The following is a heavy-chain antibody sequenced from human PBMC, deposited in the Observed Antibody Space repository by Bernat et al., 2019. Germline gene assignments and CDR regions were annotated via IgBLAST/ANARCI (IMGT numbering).Heavy chain of an antibody. D-gene: IGHD3-9*01. CDR1: GFTFSSYG. J-gene: IGHJ6*02. CDR3: ARFDSTDIRNYGMDV. Sequence: QVQLVESGGGVVQPGRSLRLSCAASGFTFSSYGMHWVRQAPGKGLEWVAVIWYVGSNKYYADSVKGRFTISRDNSKNTLYLQMNSLRAEDTAVYYCARFDSTDIRNYGMDVWGQGTTVTVSS. V-gene: IGHV3-33*01. CDR2: IWYVGSNK.